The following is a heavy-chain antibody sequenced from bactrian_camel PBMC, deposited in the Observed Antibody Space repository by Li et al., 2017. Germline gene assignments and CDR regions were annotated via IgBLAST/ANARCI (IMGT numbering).Heavy chain of an antibody. J-gene: IGHJ4*01. CDR1: GTTNSNYC. CDR2: IFTDDGFS. V-gene: IGHV3S40*01. Sequence: VQLVESGGGSVQPGGSLSLSCAVSGTTNSNYCVGWFRQAPGEEREGIATIFTDDGFSDYAASVKGRFTVSQDDDKNTLYLQMSSLKPEDTELYYCAADFSAFRWRALLSPRGYDYWGQGTQVTVS. CDR3: AADFSAFRWRALLSPRGYDY. D-gene: IGHD3*01.